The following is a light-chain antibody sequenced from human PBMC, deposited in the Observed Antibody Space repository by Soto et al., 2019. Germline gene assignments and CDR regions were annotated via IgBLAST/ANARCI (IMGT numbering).Light chain of an antibody. CDR3: QQYYSAPLT. Sequence: DIVMTQSPDSLAVSLGERATINCKSSQSILFSSNNKNYLAGYQQKAGQPPKLLIYWASTRESGVPDRFSGSGSGTDFTLTISSLQAEDVAVDHCQQYYSAPLTFGQGTRLE. V-gene: IGKV4-1*01. CDR1: QSILFSSNNKNY. CDR2: WAS. J-gene: IGKJ5*01.